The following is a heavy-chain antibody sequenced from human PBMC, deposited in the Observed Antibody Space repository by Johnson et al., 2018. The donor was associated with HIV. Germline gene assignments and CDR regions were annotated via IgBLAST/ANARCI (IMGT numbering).Heavy chain of an antibody. D-gene: IGHD3-22*01. J-gene: IGHJ3*02. CDR1: GFTFSSYD. CDR3: TTEAYDSSGYPDAFDI. Sequence: QVQLVESGGGVVQPGRSLRLSCAASGFTFSSYDMHWVRQATGKGLEWVAVISYDGSNKYYADSVKGRFTISRDNSKNTLYMQMNSLKTEDKAVYYCTTEAYDSSGYPDAFDIWGQGTMVTVSS. V-gene: IGHV3-30*03. CDR2: ISYDGSNK.